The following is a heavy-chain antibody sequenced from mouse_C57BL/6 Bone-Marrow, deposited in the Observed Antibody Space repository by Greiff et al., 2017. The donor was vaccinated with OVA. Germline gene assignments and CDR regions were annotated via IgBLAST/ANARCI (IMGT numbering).Heavy chain of an antibody. Sequence: VQLQQSGPVLVKPGASVKMSCKASGYTFTDYYMNWVKQSHGKSLEWIGVINPYNGGTSYNQKFKGKATLTVDKSSSTAYMELNSLTSEDSAVYYCARGFTTVVATNFDYWGQGTTLTVSS. V-gene: IGHV1-19*01. J-gene: IGHJ2*01. CDR1: GYTFTDYY. CDR3: ARGFTTVVATNFDY. CDR2: INPYNGGT. D-gene: IGHD1-1*01.